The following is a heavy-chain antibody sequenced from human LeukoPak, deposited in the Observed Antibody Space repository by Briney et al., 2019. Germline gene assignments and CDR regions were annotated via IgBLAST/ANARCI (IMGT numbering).Heavy chain of an antibody. D-gene: IGHD2-2*01. Sequence: ASVKVSCKASGYTFTCYYMHWVRQAPGQGLEWMGWINPNSGGTNYAQKFQGWVTMTRDTSISTAYMELSRLRSDDTAVYYCARLGYCSSTSCYAFDYWGQGTLVSVSS. V-gene: IGHV1-2*04. J-gene: IGHJ4*02. CDR3: ARLGYCSSTSCYAFDY. CDR1: GYTFTCYY. CDR2: INPNSGGT.